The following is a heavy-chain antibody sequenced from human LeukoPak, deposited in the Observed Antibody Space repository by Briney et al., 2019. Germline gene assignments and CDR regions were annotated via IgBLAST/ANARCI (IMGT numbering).Heavy chain of an antibody. CDR1: GFSFSNTW. CDR2: IKTKTEGGTI. J-gene: IGHJ4*02. CDR3: NTVTRY. D-gene: IGHD2-15*01. V-gene: IGHV3-15*01. Sequence: GGSLRLSCVASGFSFSNTWMNWVRQTPGKGLEWVGRIKTKTEGGTIHYAAPVKGRFTISRDDSKNMLFLQMDSLQTEDTGVYYCNTVTRYWGQGTLVTVSS.